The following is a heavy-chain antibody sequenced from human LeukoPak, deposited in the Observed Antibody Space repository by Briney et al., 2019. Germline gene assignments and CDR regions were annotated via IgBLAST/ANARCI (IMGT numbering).Heavy chain of an antibody. Sequence: PGGSLRLSCAASGFTFSSYSMSWVRQAPGKGLEWVSTISGSGGSTYYADSVKGRFTISRDNSKHTLYLQINSLRAEDTAVYYCGGGGFGEAYYYYYYMDVWGKGTTVTVSS. V-gene: IGHV3-23*01. D-gene: IGHD3-10*01. CDR1: GFTFSSYS. CDR2: ISGSGGST. CDR3: GGGGFGEAYYYYYYMDV. J-gene: IGHJ6*03.